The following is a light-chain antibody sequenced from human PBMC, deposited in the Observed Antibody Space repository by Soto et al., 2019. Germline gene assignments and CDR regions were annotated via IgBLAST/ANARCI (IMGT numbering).Light chain of an antibody. V-gene: IGKV3-11*01. CDR1: QSVSSY. J-gene: IGKJ4*01. CDR2: DAS. CDR3: QHRSNWPPT. Sequence: EIVLTQSPATLSLSPGERATLSCRASQSVSSYLAWYQQRPGQAPRLLIYDASKRATGIPAKFSGSGSGTDFTLTISTLEPEDFAVYYCQHRSNWPPTFGGGTKVEIK.